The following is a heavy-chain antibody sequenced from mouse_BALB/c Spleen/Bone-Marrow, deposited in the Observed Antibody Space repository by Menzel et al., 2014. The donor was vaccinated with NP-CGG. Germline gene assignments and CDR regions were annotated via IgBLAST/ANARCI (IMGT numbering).Heavy chain of an antibody. J-gene: IGHJ4*01. CDR3: TTPRRATDY. D-gene: IGHD2-12*01. CDR1: SYTFTSYY. CDR2: INPSNGGT. V-gene: IGHV1S81*02. Sequence: QVQLKESGAELVKPGASVKLSCKASSYTFTSYYIYWVKQRPGQGLEWIGEINPSNGGTNFNEKFKSKATLTVDKSSSPAYMHLISLTSEDAAVYSCTTPRRATDYCGQGTSGTVSS.